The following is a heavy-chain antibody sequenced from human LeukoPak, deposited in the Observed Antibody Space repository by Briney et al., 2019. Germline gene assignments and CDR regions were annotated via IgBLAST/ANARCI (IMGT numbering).Heavy chain of an antibody. CDR2: IYPDDSET. D-gene: IGHD2-2*01. CDR3: ARHPYCRGSSCYENNWFDP. CDR1: GYTFTNYW. Sequence: GESLKISCKASGYTFTNYWIGWVRLPPGKGLEWMGIIYPDDSETRYSPSFQGQVTISADTSISTAFLQWTSLKASDTAMYYCARHPYCRGSSCYENNWFDPWGQGTLVTVSS. V-gene: IGHV5-51*01. J-gene: IGHJ5*02.